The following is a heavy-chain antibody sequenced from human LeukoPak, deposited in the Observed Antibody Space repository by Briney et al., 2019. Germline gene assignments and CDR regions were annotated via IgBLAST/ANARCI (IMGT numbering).Heavy chain of an antibody. V-gene: IGHV1-46*01. J-gene: IGHJ4*02. D-gene: IGHD6-6*01. CDR2: ISPLGATT. CDR1: GYTFTTYY. Sequence: AASVKVSCKTSGYTFTTYYIHWVRQAPGQGLEWMGMISPLGATTSYAQKFQGRVTMTRDMSTSTVYMQLSSLSSEDTALYYCARDRPERHFGYWGQGTLVAVSS. CDR3: ARDRPERHFGY.